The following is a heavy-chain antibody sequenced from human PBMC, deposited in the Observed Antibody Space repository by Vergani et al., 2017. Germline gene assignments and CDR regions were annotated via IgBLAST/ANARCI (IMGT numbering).Heavy chain of an antibody. CDR1: GGSISSSSYY. CDR2: IYYSGST. CDR3: TYGSGSYYNTYLFWGY. V-gene: IGHV4-39*01. Sequence: QLQLQESGPGLVKPSETLSLTCTVSGGSISSSSYYWGWIRQPPGKGLEWIGSIYYSGSTYYNPSLKSRVTISVDTSKNQFSLKLSSVTAADTAVYYCTYGSGSYYNTYLFWGYRGQGTLVTVSS. D-gene: IGHD3-10*01. J-gene: IGHJ4*02.